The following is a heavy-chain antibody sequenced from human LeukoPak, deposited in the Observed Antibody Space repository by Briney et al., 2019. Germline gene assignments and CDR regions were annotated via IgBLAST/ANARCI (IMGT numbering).Heavy chain of an antibody. CDR2: IIPIFGTA. D-gene: IGHD3-10*01. CDR1: GGTFSSYA. J-gene: IGHJ4*02. V-gene: IGHV1-69*13. CDR3: ARGKYYGSGSYYNVGD. Sequence: ASVKVSCKASGGTFSSYAISWVRQAPGQGLEWMGGIIPIFGTANYAQKFQGRVTITADESTSTAYMELSSLRSEDTAVYYCARGKYYGSGSYYNVGDWGQGTLVTVSS.